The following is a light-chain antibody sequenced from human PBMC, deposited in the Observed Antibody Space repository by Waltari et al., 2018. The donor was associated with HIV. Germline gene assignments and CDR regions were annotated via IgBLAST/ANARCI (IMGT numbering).Light chain of an antibody. CDR1: PSVRSAS. J-gene: IGKJ4*01. V-gene: IGKV3-20*01. Sequence: IVLTQSPGTLSLSPGERATLSCRASPSVRSASLAWYQHKPSQAPRLLIYGASSRAAGIPDRCSGSGAVTDFILTISRREPEDGAVYYCQQYAASPLTFGGGTKVEIK. CDR2: GAS. CDR3: QQYAASPLT.